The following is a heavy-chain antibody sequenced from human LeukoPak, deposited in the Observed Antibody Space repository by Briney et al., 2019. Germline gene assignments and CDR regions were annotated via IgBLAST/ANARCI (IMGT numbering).Heavy chain of an antibody. CDR3: ARQPGDILTGYYTNYYYYMDV. CDR2: IYHSGST. Sequence: SETLSLTCAVSGYSISSGYFWGWIRQPPGKGLEWIGSIYHSGSTYYNPSLKSRVTISVDTSKNQFSLKLSSVTAADTAVYYCARQPGDILTGYYTNYYYYMDVWGKGTTVTVSS. V-gene: IGHV4-38-2*01. CDR1: GYSISSGYF. J-gene: IGHJ6*03. D-gene: IGHD3-9*01.